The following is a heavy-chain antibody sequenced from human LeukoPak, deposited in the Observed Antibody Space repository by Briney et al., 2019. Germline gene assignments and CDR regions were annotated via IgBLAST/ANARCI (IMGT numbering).Heavy chain of an antibody. CDR1: GYTFTSYY. Sequence: ASVKVSCKASGYTFTSYYMHWVRQAPGQGLDWMGIINPSGGSTSYAQKFQGRVTMTRDTSTSTVYMELSSLRSEDTAVYYCARATMIVVAPDYWGQGTLVTVSS. CDR3: ARATMIVVAPDY. J-gene: IGHJ4*02. V-gene: IGHV1-46*03. D-gene: IGHD3-22*01. CDR2: INPSGGST.